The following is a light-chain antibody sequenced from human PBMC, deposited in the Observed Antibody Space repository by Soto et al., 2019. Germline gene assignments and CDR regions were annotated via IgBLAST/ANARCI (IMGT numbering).Light chain of an antibody. Sequence: QSALTQPPSVSGSPGQSVAISCTGTSSDVGSYNRVSWYQQPPGTAPKLIISEVSNRPSGVPDRFSGSKSGNTASLTISGLQAEDEADYYCSSYTSSSTYVFGTGTQLTVL. V-gene: IGLV2-18*02. J-gene: IGLJ1*01. CDR3: SSYTSSSTYV. CDR1: SSDVGSYNR. CDR2: EVS.